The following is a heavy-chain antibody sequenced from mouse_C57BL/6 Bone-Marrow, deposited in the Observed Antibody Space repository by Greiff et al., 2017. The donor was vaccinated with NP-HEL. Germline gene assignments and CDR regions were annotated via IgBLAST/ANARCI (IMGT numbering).Heavy chain of an antibody. CDR1: GYTFTSYW. J-gene: IGHJ4*01. D-gene: IGHD1-1*01. Sequence: QVQLKQPGAELVRPGSSVKLSCKASGYTFTSYWMDWVKQRPGQGLEWIGNIYPSDSETHYNQKFKDKATLTVDKSSSTAYMQLSSLTSEDSAVYYCARSIALYYYGSSYYAMDYWGQGTSVTVSS. V-gene: IGHV1-61*01. CDR2: IYPSDSET. CDR3: ARSIALYYYGSSYYAMDY.